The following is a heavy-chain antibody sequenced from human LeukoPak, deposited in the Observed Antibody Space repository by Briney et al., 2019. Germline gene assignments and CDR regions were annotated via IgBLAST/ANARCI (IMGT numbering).Heavy chain of an antibody. D-gene: IGHD3-10*01. CDR1: GYTFTSYA. Sequence: ASVKVSCKASGYTFTSYAIHWVRQAPGQRLEWMGWINAGNGNTKYSQEFQGRVTITRDTSASTAYMELSSLRSEDMAVYYCARCRVTMLRGITIGDYGYYMDVWGKGTTVTISS. V-gene: IGHV1-3*03. CDR3: ARCRVTMLRGITIGDYGYYMDV. J-gene: IGHJ6*03. CDR2: INAGNGNT.